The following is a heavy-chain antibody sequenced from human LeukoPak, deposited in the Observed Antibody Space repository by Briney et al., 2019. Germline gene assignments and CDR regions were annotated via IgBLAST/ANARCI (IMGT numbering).Heavy chain of an antibody. J-gene: IGHJ5*02. Sequence: ASVKVSCKASGYTFTSYDINWVRQATGQGLEWMGWMNPNSGNTGYAQKFQGRVTMTRTTSINTAYMELSSLRSDDTAVYYCARQQRYIVGAGNWFDPWGQGTLVTVSS. V-gene: IGHV1-8*01. CDR1: GYTFTSYD. CDR2: MNPNSGNT. CDR3: ARQQRYIVGAGNWFDP. D-gene: IGHD1-26*01.